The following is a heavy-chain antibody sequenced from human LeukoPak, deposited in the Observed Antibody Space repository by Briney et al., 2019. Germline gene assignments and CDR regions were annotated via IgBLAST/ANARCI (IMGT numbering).Heavy chain of an antibody. D-gene: IGHD3-10*01. V-gene: IGHV3-33*06. CDR1: GFTFSSYG. CDR2: IWYDGSNK. J-gene: IGHJ4*02. CDR3: AKDGYYGSGPLDY. Sequence: GGSLRLSCAASGFTFSSYGMHWVRQAPGKGLEWVAVIWYDGSNKYYADSVKGRFTISRDNSKNTLNLQMDSLKAEDTAVYYCAKDGYYGSGPLDYWGQGTLVTVSS.